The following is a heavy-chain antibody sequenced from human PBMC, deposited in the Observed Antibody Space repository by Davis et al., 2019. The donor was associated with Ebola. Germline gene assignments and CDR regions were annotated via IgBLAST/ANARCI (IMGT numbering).Heavy chain of an antibody. CDR2: LSPRGVSA. V-gene: IGHV3-23*01. J-gene: IGHJ3*01. CDR1: GFSLTDYA. Sequence: GESLKISCAGSGFSLTDYAMNWVRQPPGQGLEWVSSLSPRGVSAYYADSVKGRFLISRDLSTNTVYLQMNGLRADDTAVYYCAKDVTTTVTNDAFDVWGQGTMVTVSS. CDR3: AKDVTTTVTNDAFDV. D-gene: IGHD4-17*01.